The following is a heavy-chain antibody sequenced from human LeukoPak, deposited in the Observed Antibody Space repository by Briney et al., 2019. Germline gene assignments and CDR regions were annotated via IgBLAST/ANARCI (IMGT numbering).Heavy chain of an antibody. Sequence: ASVTVSCKPPGYTFTNYYIHWVRQAPGQGPEWVGWINPASAGAAFAPKFQGRVSMTWDSSITTAFMDLTSLRSNDTAFYYCARQLGNYYRAFDFWGQGTLVTVSS. CDR3: ARQLGNYYRAFDF. D-gene: IGHD1-26*01. V-gene: IGHV1-2*02. CDR1: GYTFTNYY. CDR2: INPASAGA. J-gene: IGHJ4*02.